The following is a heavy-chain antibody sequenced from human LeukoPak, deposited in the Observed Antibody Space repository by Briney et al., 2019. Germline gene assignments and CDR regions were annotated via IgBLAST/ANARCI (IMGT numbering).Heavy chain of an antibody. V-gene: IGHV3-30*04. CDR2: VSYDGSNK. J-gene: IGHJ4*02. Sequence: GGSLRLSCAASGFTFSSYAMHWVRQAPGKGLEWVAVVSYDGSNKYYANSVKGRFTISRDKSKNSLHLQMNSLRAEDTAIYYCARDTSFAVGATLDFWGQGTLVTVSS. D-gene: IGHD1-26*01. CDR3: ARDTSFAVGATLDF. CDR1: GFTFSSYA.